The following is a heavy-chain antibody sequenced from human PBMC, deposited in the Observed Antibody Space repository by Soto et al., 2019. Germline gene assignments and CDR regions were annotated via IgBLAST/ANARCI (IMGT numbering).Heavy chain of an antibody. CDR1: GGSFSGYY. D-gene: IGHD1-7*01. CDR3: ARGTGTTVRYYYMDV. V-gene: IGHV4-34*01. CDR2: INHSGST. J-gene: IGHJ6*03. Sequence: SETLSLTCAVYGGSFSGYYWSWIRQPPGKGLEWIGEINHSGSTNYNPSLKSRVTISVDTSKNRFSLKLSSVTAADTAVYYCARGTGTTVRYYYMDVWGKGTTVTVSS.